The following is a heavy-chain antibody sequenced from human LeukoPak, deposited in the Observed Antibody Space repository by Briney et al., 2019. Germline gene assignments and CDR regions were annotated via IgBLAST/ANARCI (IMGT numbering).Heavy chain of an antibody. D-gene: IGHD6-13*01. CDR1: GYTFTNYD. J-gene: IGHJ6*02. CDR2: RNPNSGRT. Sequence: ASVKLACKASGYTFTNYDINWVRQAPGQGLEWMGWRNPNSGRTDFAQKFQGRLTMTADTSISTAYMELSSLTSDDTAVYYCARGPVSTHGMDVWGQGTTVTVSS. CDR3: ARGPVSTHGMDV. V-gene: IGHV1-8*01.